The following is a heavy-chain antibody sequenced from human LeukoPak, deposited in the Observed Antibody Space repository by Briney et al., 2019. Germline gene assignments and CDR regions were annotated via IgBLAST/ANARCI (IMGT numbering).Heavy chain of an antibody. V-gene: IGHV3-23*01. D-gene: IGHD3-22*01. CDR1: GFPFSNYA. J-gene: IGHJ4*02. Sequence: GGSLRLSCAVSGFPFSNYAMTWVRQAPGTGLERVSGISDSGDRTYYADSVKDRFTISRDNSKNMLYLQMNSLRVEDTALYYCAKGLGTSGYHDYWGQGTLVTVSS. CDR2: ISDSGDRT. CDR3: AKGLGTSGYHDY.